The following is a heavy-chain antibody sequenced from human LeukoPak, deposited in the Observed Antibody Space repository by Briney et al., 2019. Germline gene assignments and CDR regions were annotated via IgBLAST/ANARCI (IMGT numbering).Heavy chain of an antibody. CDR1: GGSFSGYY. V-gene: IGHV4-34*01. CDR3: ARGNRPGIAVAGTSEYYGMDV. D-gene: IGHD6-19*01. Sequence: SETLSLTCAVYGGSFSGYYWSWIRQTPGKGLEWIGEINHSGSTNYNPSLKSRVTISVDTSKNQFSLKLSSATAADTAVYYCARGNRPGIAVAGTSEYYGMDVWGQGTTVTVSS. CDR2: INHSGST. J-gene: IGHJ6*02.